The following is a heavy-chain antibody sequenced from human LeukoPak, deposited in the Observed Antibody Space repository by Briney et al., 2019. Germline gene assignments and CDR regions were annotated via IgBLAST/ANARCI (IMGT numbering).Heavy chain of an antibody. CDR1: GYTFTSCW. J-gene: IGHJ4*02. V-gene: IGHV5-51*01. D-gene: IGHD2-2*01. CDR3: ARHSRSFSDY. Sequence: LGESLKISCKGSGYTFTSCWIGWVRQMPGKGLEWMGIIYPGDSATTYSPSFQGQVTISADKSISTAYLQWSSLKASDTAMYYCARHSRSFSDYWGQGTLVTVSS. CDR2: IYPGDSAT.